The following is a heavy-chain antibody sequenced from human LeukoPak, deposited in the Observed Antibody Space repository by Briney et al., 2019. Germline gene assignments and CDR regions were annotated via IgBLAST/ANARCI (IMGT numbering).Heavy chain of an antibody. J-gene: IGHJ5*02. CDR3: ARDDADSGWYWFDP. CDR2: IYYSGST. CDR1: GGSISSSSYY. V-gene: IGHV4-39*07. D-gene: IGHD6-19*01. Sequence: SETLSLTCTVSGGSISSSSYYWGWIRQPPGKGLEWIGSIYYSGSTYYNPSLKSRVTISVDTSKNQFSLKLSSVTAADTAVYYCARDDADSGWYWFDPWGQGTLVTVSS.